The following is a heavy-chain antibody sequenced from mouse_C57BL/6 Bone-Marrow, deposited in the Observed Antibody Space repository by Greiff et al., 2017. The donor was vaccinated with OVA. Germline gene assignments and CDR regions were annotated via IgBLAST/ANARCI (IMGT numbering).Heavy chain of an antibody. CDR3: GRHRGSYWYFDV. Sequence: EVQLVESGGGLVQPKGSLKLSCAASGFSFNTYAMNWVRQAPGKGLEWVARIRSKSNNYATYYADSVKDRFTISRDDSESMLYLQMNCFQTEDKAMYYCGRHRGSYWYFDVWGTGTTVTVSA. J-gene: IGHJ1*03. D-gene: IGHD1-1*01. CDR2: IRSKSNNYAT. CDR1: GFSFNTYA. V-gene: IGHV10-1*01.